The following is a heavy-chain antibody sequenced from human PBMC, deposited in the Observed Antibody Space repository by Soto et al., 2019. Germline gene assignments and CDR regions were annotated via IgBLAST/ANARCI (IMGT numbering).Heavy chain of an antibody. Sequence: TGGSLRLSCAASGFTFSGSAIHWVRQASGKGLEWVARIRTKSNGYATTYAASVKGRFTISRDDSKNMAYLQMNGLKTEDTAMYYCSRVEYVTSSPIGWGQGTLVTVS. V-gene: IGHV3-73*01. CDR2: IRTKSNGYAT. CDR3: SRVEYVTSSPIG. D-gene: IGHD6-6*01. J-gene: IGHJ4*02. CDR1: GFTFSGSA.